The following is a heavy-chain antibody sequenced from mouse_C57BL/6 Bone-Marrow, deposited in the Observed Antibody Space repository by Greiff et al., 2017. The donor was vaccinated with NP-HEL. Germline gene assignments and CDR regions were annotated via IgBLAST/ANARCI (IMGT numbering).Heavy chain of an antibody. CDR2: IDPENGDT. J-gene: IGHJ2*01. CDR1: GFNIKDDY. D-gene: IGHD2-9*01. V-gene: IGHV14-4*01. CDR3: TTVPYYGYLN. Sequence: EVQLQQSGAELVRPGASVKLSCTASGFNIKDDYMYWVKQRPEQGLEWIGWIDPENGDTEYASKFQGQATISADTSSNTVYLHISSLTAEDTGVYYCTTVPYYGYLNWGRGTTLTVSA.